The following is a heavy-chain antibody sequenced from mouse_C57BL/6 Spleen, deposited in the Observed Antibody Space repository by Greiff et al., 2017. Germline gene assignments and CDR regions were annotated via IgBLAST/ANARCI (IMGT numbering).Heavy chain of an antibody. CDR2: IDPSDSYT. J-gene: IGHJ4*01. Sequence: QVQLQQPGAELVMPGASVKLSCKASGYTFTSYWMHWVKQRPGQGLEWIGEIDPSDSYTNYNQKFKGKSTLTVDKSSSTAYMQLSSLTSEDSAVYYCARKGAMGDWGQGTSVTVSS. CDR1: GYTFTSYW. CDR3: ARKGAMGD. V-gene: IGHV1-69*01.